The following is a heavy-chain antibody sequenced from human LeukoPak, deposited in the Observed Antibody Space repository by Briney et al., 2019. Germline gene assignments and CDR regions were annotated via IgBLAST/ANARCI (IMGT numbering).Heavy chain of an antibody. CDR3: VRDVVVTAHMDV. D-gene: IGHD2-15*01. J-gene: IGHJ6*04. CDR1: GGSISSGDYY. Sequence: SQTLSLTCTVSGGSISSGDYYWSWIRQPPGKGLEWIGYIYYSGSTYYNSSLKSRVTMSVETSKNQFSLKLSSVTAADTAVYYCVRDVVVTAHMDVWGKGTTVTVSS. CDR2: IYYSGST. V-gene: IGHV4-30-4*01.